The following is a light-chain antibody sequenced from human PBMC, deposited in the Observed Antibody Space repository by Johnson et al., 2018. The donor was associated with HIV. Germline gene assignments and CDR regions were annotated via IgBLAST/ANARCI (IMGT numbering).Light chain of an antibody. Sequence: QSVLTQPPSVSAAPGQKVTISCSGSSSNIGNNYVSWYQQLPGTAPKLLIYENNKRPLGIPDRFSGSKSGTSATLGITGLQTGDEADYYCGTWDNSLIPVYVFGTATRVSVL. J-gene: IGLJ1*01. V-gene: IGLV1-51*02. CDR1: SSNIGNNY. CDR3: GTWDNSLIPVYV. CDR2: ENN.